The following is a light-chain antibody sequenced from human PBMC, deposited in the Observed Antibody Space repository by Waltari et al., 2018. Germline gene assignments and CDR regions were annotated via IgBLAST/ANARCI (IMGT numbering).Light chain of an antibody. J-gene: IGKJ1*01. CDR3: QKYNSLPAT. V-gene: IGKV3-20*01. CDR2: HTS. Sequence: EIVLTQSPGTLSLFPGERATLSCRASQSVDKYLAWYQQKPGQAPRLLIYHTSSRATGIPDRFSGSGFGTDFSLTISRLEPEDFAVYYCQKYNSLPATFGQGTKVEVK. CDR1: QSVDKY.